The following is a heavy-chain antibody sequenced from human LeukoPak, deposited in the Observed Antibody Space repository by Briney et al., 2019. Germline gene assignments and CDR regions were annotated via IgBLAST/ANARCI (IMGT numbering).Heavy chain of an antibody. D-gene: IGHD1-26*01. CDR2: ISGISTNT. CDR3: AKHLLVVGTRGAYAFDI. CDR1: GFTISKYA. V-gene: IGHV3-23*01. J-gene: IGHJ3*02. Sequence: GGSLRLSCAASGFTISKYAMSWVRQAPGKGMEWGSLISGISTNTYYADSVKGRFTISRDNSKNTLDLQMNSLRAEDTAGYYCAKHLLVVGTRGAYAFDIWGRGTMVTVSS.